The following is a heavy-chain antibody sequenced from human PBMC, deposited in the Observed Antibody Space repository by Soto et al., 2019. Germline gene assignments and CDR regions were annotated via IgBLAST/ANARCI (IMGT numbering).Heavy chain of an antibody. Sequence: PSETLSLTCTVSGGSVSNGGYSWSWIRQPPGKGLEWIGYIYHSGSTYYNPSLKSRVTISVDRSKNQFSLKLSSVTAADTSVYYCARGGYYYDSSGPTVAFDIWGQGTMVTVSS. D-gene: IGHD3-22*01. CDR1: GGSVSNGGYS. CDR3: ARGGYYYDSSGPTVAFDI. V-gene: IGHV4-30-2*01. J-gene: IGHJ3*02. CDR2: IYHSGST.